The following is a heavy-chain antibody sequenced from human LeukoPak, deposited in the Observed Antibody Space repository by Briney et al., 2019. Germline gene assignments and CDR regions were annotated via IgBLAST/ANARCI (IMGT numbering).Heavy chain of an antibody. CDR3: VAIEKGNCSSSRCHPTY. D-gene: IGHD2-2*01. CDR2: IDYSGSP. J-gene: IGHJ4*02. Sequence: SETLSLTCTVSGGSITSSTYHWGWIRQPPREGLEWIGSIDYSGSPYYNPSLKTRFTTSVDTSQNHFSLKLSSVTPADTAVYSCVAIEKGNCSSSRCHPTYWGQGTLVTVSS. CDR1: GGSITSSTYH. V-gene: IGHV4-39*07.